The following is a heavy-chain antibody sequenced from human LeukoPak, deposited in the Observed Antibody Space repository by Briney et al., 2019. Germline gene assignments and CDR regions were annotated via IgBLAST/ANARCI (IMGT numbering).Heavy chain of an antibody. D-gene: IGHD1-26*01. CDR3: ASTLSGSYDY. Sequence: SETLSLTCTVSGGSISSYYWGWIRQPPGKGLEWIGSIYYSGSTYYNPSLKSRVTISVDTSKNQFSLKLSSVTAADTAVYYCASTLSGSYDYWGQGTLVTVSS. CDR1: GGSISSYY. CDR2: IYYSGST. V-gene: IGHV4-39*07. J-gene: IGHJ4*02.